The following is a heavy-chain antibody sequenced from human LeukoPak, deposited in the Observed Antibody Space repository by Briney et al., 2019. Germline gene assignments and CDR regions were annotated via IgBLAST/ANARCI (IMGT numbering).Heavy chain of an antibody. Sequence: SETLSLTCTVSGGSISIYYWSGIRQPAGRGLEWIGRIYTSGSTNYNPSLKSRVTMSVDTSKNQFSLKLSSVTAADTAVYYCARLLGGRTIYFDYWGQGTLVTVSS. CDR1: GGSISIYY. J-gene: IGHJ4*02. V-gene: IGHV4-4*07. D-gene: IGHD2-15*01. CDR3: ARLLGGRTIYFDY. CDR2: IYTSGST.